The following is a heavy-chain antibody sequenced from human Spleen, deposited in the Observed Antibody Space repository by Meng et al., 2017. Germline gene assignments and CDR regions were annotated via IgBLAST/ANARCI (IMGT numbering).Heavy chain of an antibody. CDR3: ASYNSGWPQFDS. V-gene: IGHV4-34*01. CDR1: GGSFTDYY. J-gene: IGHJ4*02. CDR2: INHSGST. D-gene: IGHD6-19*01. Sequence: QVPLQQCGAGMLKPSETLALACVVSGGSFTDYYWSWIRQPPGKGLEWIGEINHSGSTNYNPSLKRRVTMSVDKSKNQFSLKLTSVTAADTAVYYCASYNSGWPQFDSWGQGILVTVSS.